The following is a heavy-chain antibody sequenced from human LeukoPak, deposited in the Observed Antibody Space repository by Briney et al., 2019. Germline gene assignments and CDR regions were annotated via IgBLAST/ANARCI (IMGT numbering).Heavy chain of an antibody. CDR1: GFTFSSYA. CDR2: ISGSGGST. D-gene: IGHD4-17*01. CDR3: AKVPRDYGDLDPDY. J-gene: IGHJ4*02. V-gene: IGHV3-23*01. Sequence: GGSLRLSCAASGFTFSSYAMSWVRQAPGKGLEWVSAISGSGGSTYYADSVKGRFTISRDNSKNTLYLQMNSLRAEDTAVYYCAKVPRDYGDLDPDYWGQGTLVTVSS.